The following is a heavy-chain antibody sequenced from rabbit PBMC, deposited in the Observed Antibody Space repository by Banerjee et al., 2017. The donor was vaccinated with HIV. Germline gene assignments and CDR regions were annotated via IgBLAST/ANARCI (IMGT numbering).Heavy chain of an antibody. CDR3: ARDLYGGSSVYTQDFNL. D-gene: IGHD8-1*01. J-gene: IGHJ4*01. Sequence: QEQLKESGGGLVQPGGSLKLSCKASGFDFSSYAITWVRQAPGKGLEYIGYITYRGSAYYASWVNGRFTISKTSSTTVTLQMTSLTAADTATYFCARDLYGGSSVYTQDFNLWGQGTLVTVS. CDR1: GFDFSSYA. CDR2: ITYRGSA. V-gene: IGHV1S39*01.